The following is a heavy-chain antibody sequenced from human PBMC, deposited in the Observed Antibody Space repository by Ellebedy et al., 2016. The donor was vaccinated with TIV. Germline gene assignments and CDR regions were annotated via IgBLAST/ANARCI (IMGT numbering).Heavy chain of an antibody. J-gene: IGHJ4*02. Sequence: MPSETLSLTCAVYGGSFSGYYWSWIRQPPGKGPEWIGEINHNGSTNYNPSLKSRVTILVDMSKNQFSLNLSYVTAADTAVYYCARGIYGSGTIDYWGQGTLVTVSS. D-gene: IGHD3-10*01. CDR1: GGSFSGYY. CDR3: ARGIYGSGTIDY. CDR2: INHNGST. V-gene: IGHV4-34*01.